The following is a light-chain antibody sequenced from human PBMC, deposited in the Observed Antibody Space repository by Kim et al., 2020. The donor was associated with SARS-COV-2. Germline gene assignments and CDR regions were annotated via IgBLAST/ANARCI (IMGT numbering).Light chain of an antibody. V-gene: IGLV2-23*02. Sequence: GQSLTISCTGTSSDGGSYNLVSWYQQHPGKAPNLMIYEVSKRPSGVSNRFSGSKSGNTASLTISGLQAEDEADYYCCSYAGSSTLIFGGGTQLTVL. CDR1: SSDGGSYNL. CDR3: CSYAGSSTLI. J-gene: IGLJ2*01. CDR2: EVS.